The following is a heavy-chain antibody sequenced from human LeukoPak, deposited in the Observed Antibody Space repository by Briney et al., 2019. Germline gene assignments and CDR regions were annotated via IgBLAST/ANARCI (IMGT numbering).Heavy chain of an antibody. Sequence: GASVKVSCKASGYTFTCYGISWVRQAPGQGLEWMGWISAYNGNANYAQNLQGRVTMTTDTSTSTAYMELRSLRSDDTAVYYCARDRGRDSSAYYPNWFDPWGQGTLVTVSS. V-gene: IGHV1-18*01. CDR1: GYTFTCYG. CDR3: ARDRGRDSSAYYPNWFDP. D-gene: IGHD3-22*01. CDR2: ISAYNGNA. J-gene: IGHJ5*02.